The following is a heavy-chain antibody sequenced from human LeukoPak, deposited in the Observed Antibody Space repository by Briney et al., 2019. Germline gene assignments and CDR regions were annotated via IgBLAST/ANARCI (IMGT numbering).Heavy chain of an antibody. CDR3: ARGLTGYSSSF. D-gene: IGHD6-13*01. J-gene: IGHJ4*02. CDR1: GFTFSSYE. V-gene: IGHV3-48*03. CDR2: ISSSGSTI. Sequence: GGSLRLSCAASGFTFSSYEMNWVRQAPGKGLEWVSYISSSGSTIYYADSVKGRFTISRDNAENSLYLQMNSLRAEDTAVYYCARGLTGYSSSFWGQGTLVTVSS.